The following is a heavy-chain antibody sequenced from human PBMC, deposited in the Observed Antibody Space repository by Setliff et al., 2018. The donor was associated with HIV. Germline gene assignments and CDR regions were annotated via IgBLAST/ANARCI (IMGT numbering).Heavy chain of an antibody. CDR1: GYTFTSYG. D-gene: IGHD3-10*01. V-gene: IGHV1-18*01. CDR2: ISAYNGNT. CDR3: ARDYYGSGSYFILDY. Sequence: ASVKVSCKASGYTFTSYGISWVRQAPGQGLEWMGWISAYNGNTHYAQKLQGRVTMTTDTSTSTAYMELRSLRSDDTAVYYCARDYYGSGSYFILDYWGPGTLVTVSS. J-gene: IGHJ4*02.